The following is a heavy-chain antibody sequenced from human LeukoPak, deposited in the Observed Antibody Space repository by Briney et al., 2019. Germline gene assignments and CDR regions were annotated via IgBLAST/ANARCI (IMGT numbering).Heavy chain of an antibody. D-gene: IGHD1-26*01. CDR3: ARDLAPNSGSYVEYYFDY. J-gene: IGHJ4*02. V-gene: IGHV3-7*01. CDR1: GFTFSTYR. CDR2: IKQDGSEK. Sequence: PGGSLRLSCAASGFTFSTYRMSWVRQAPGKGLEWVANIKQDGSEKHYVDSVKGRFTISRDNAKNSLYLQMSSLRAEDTAVYYCARDLAPNSGSYVEYYFDYWGQGTLVTVSS.